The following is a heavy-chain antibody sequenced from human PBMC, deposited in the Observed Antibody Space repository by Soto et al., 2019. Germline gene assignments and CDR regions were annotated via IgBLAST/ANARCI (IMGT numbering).Heavy chain of an antibody. D-gene: IGHD7-27*01. CDR2: ISAYNGNT. J-gene: IGHJ6*03. CDR3: AKDQSRTPTGDYYYYMDV. CDR1: GYTFTSYG. Sequence: PRASVKVSCKASGYTFTSYGISWVRQAPGQGLEWMGWISAYNGNTNYAQKLQGRVTMTTDTSTSTAYMELRSLRSDDTAVYYCAKDQSRTPTGDYYYYMDVWGKGTTVTVSS. V-gene: IGHV1-18*01.